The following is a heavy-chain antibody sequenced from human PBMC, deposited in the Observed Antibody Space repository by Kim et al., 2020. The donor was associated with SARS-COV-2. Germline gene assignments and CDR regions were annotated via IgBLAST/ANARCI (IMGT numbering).Heavy chain of an antibody. J-gene: IGHJ4*02. D-gene: IGHD6-13*01. V-gene: IGHV3-11*05. CDR3: ARVPGIAAAGTPLDY. Sequence: GGSLRLSCAASGFTFSDYYMSWIRQAPGKGLEWVSYISSSSYTNYADSVKGRFTISRDNAKNSLYLQMNSLRAEDTAVYYCARVPGIAAAGTPLDYWGQGTLVTVSS. CDR1: GFTFSDYY. CDR2: ISSSSYT.